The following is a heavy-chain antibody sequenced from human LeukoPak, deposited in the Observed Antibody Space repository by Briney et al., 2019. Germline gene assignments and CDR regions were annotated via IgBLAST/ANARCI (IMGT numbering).Heavy chain of an antibody. CDR1: GFTFSSYA. Sequence: GGSLRLSCAASGFTFSSYAMSWVRQAPGKGLEWVSTISYSGGTTYHTDSVKGRFTISRDISKNTVYLQMNSLKAEDTAVYYCAKDGVVRGLGPYYFDSWGQGSLVTVSS. D-gene: IGHD3-10*01. CDR3: AKDGVVRGLGPYYFDS. J-gene: IGHJ4*02. CDR2: ISYSGGTT. V-gene: IGHV3-23*01.